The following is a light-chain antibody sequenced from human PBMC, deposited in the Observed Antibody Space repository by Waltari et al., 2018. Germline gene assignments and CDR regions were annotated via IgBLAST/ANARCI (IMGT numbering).Light chain of an antibody. CDR3: YSTDSSGNHGV. V-gene: IGLV3-10*01. J-gene: IGLJ1*01. Sequence: SYELTQPPSVSVSPGQAARITCPGDALPKNYAYWYQQKSGQAPVLVIYEDSKRPSGIPERFSGSSSGTMATLTISGAQVGDEADYYCYSTDSSGNHGVFGTGTKVTVL. CDR2: EDS. CDR1: ALPKNY.